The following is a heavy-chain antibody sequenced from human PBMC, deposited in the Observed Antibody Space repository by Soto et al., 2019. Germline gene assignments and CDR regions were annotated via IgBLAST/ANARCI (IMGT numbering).Heavy chain of an antibody. CDR2: INAANGDT. V-gene: IGHV1-3*01. CDR3: VRRHVSATGIDWFDP. D-gene: IGHD6-13*01. J-gene: IGHJ5*02. CDR1: GYTFTSYG. Sequence: ASVKSSCKASGYTFTSYGIHWVRQAPGQRLEWMGWINAANGDTKYSPKFQGRVTITRDTSASTAYMELSSLRSEDTAVYYCVRRHVSATGIDWFDPWGQGTLVT.